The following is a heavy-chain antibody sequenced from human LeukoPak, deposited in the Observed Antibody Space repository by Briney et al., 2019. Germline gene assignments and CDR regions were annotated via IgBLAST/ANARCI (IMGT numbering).Heavy chain of an antibody. Sequence: GGSLRLSCAASGFTFDDYGMSWVRQAPGKGLEWVSGINWNGGSTGYADSVKSRFTISRDNAKNSLYLQMNSLRAEDTALYYCARERGSYYSDYFDYWGQGTLVTVSS. V-gene: IGHV3-20*04. D-gene: IGHD1-26*01. CDR2: INWNGGST. CDR3: ARERGSYYSDYFDY. J-gene: IGHJ4*02. CDR1: GFTFDDYG.